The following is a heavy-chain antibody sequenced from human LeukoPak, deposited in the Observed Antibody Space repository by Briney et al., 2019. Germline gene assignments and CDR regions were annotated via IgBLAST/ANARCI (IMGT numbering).Heavy chain of an antibody. CDR2: INHSGST. J-gene: IGHJ4*02. Sequence: SSETLSLTCAVSGGSISSGGYSWSWIRQPPGKGLEWIGEINHSGSTNYNPSLKSRVTISVDTSKNQFSLKLSSVTAADTAVYHCARIQDGELLSAYFDYWGQGTLVTVSS. CDR1: GGSISSGGYS. CDR3: ARIQDGELLSAYFDY. D-gene: IGHD1-26*01. V-gene: IGHV4-30-2*01.